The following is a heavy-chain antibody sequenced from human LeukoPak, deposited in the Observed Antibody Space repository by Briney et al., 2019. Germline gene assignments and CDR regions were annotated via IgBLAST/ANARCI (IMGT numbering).Heavy chain of an antibody. CDR2: ISYDGSNK. CDR1: GFTFSSYG. J-gene: IGHJ4*02. CDR3: AKIGGNDYSNY. Sequence: GGSLRLSCAASGFTFSSYGMHWVRQAPGKGLGWVAVISYDGSNKYYADSVKGRFTISRDNSKNTQYLQMNSLRAEDTAVYYCAKIGGNDYSNYWGQGTLVTVSS. V-gene: IGHV3-30*18. D-gene: IGHD4-11*01.